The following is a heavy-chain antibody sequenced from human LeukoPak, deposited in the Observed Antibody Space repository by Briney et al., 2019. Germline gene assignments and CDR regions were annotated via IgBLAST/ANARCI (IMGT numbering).Heavy chain of an antibody. CDR3: AKDRLGVTPDAFDI. CDR2: IYSGGST. Sequence: PGGSLRLSCAASGFTVSSNYMSWVRQAPGKGLEWVSVIYSGGSTYHADSLKGRFTISRDNSKNTLYLQMNSLRAEDTAVYYCAKDRLGVTPDAFDIWGQGTMVTVSS. V-gene: IGHV3-53*01. CDR1: GFTVSSNY. D-gene: IGHD3-3*01. J-gene: IGHJ3*02.